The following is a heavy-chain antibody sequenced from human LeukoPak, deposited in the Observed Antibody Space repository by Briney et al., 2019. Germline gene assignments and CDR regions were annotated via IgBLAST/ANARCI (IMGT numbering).Heavy chain of an antibody. D-gene: IGHD1-26*01. CDR2: ISNTGSTT. CDR3: ARVRGSYSVDY. Sequence: GGSLRLSCAASGFTFSDYYMSWIRQAPGKGLEWVSYISNTGSTTQYADSVKGRFTISRDNAKNSLRLQMNSLRAEDTAVYYCARVRGSYSVDYWGQGTLVTVSS. J-gene: IGHJ4*02. CDR1: GFTFSDYY. V-gene: IGHV3-11*04.